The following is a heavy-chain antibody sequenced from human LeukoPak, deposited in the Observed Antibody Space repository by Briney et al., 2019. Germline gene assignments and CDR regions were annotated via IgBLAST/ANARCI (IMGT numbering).Heavy chain of an antibody. D-gene: IGHD4-11*01. CDR3: ASGGDFMTTGNSDY. J-gene: IGHJ4*02. CDR2: IYYSGST. CDR1: GGSISSGGYY. V-gene: IGHV4-31*03. Sequence: PSETLSLTCTVSGGSISSGGYYWSWIRQHPGKGLEWIGYIYYSGSTYYNPSLKSRVTISVDTSKNQFSLKLSSVTAADTAVYYCASGGDFMTTGNSDYWGQGTLVTVSS.